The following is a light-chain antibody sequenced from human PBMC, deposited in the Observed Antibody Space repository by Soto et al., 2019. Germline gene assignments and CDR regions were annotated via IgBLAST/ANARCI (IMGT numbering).Light chain of an antibody. V-gene: IGKV1-5*03. CDR2: EAS. J-gene: IGKJ1*01. CDR1: QSMSRW. CDR3: QQYGSSPRT. Sequence: IQMTQSPATLSSSVGDRVTIIFRSSQSMSRWLAWYQQKPGQAPKLLIYEASSLESGVPARFSGSGSGTDFTLTISSLQPEDFAAYYCQQYGSSPRTFGQGTKVDI.